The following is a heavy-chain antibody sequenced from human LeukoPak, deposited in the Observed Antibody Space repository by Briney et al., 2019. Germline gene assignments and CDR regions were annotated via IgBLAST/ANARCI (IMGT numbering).Heavy chain of an antibody. Sequence: SETLSLTCTVSGYSISSGYYWGWIRQPPGKGLEWIGSIYHSGSTYYNPSLKSRVTISVDTSKNQFSLKLSSVTAADTAVYYCARFDSLYYYMDVWGKGTTVTVSS. CDR2: IYHSGST. CDR1: GYSISSGYY. J-gene: IGHJ6*03. D-gene: IGHD3-9*01. CDR3: ARFDSLYYYMDV. V-gene: IGHV4-38-2*02.